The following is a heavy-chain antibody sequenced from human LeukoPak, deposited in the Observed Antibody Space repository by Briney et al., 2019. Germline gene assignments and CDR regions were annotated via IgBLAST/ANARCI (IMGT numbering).Heavy chain of an antibody. CDR2: ISSSSSYI. J-gene: IGHJ3*02. CDR1: GFPFSSYS. V-gene: IGHV3-21*01. Sequence: GGSLRLSCAASGFPFSSYSMHWVRQAPGKGLEWVSSISSSSSYINYADSVKGRFTICRDNAKNPLYVQMNSLRAEDTAVYYCARYGGGHWAFDIWGQGTMVTVSS. D-gene: IGHD3-10*01. CDR3: ARYGGGHWAFDI.